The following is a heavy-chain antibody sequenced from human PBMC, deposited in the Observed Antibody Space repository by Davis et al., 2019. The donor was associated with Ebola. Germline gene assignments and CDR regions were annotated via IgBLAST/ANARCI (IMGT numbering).Heavy chain of an antibody. D-gene: IGHD6-6*01. Sequence: PSETLSLTCTVSGGSISSGDYYWSWIRQPPGKGLEWIGEINHSGSTNYNPSLKSRVTISVDTSKNQFSLKLSSVTAADTAVYYCARGGAARRYYYMDVWGKGTTVTVSS. CDR2: INHSGST. CDR1: GGSISSGDYY. CDR3: ARGGAARRYYYMDV. J-gene: IGHJ6*03. V-gene: IGHV4-39*07.